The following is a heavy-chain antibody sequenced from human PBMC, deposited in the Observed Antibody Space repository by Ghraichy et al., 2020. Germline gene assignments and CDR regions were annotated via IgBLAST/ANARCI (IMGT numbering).Heavy chain of an antibody. Sequence: GGSLRLSCAASGFTFSSYTMHWVRQAPGKGLEWVAFISYDGNNKFYPDSVKGRFTISRDNSKNTLYLQVNSLRSEDTAVYYCARNDPSGIVGVVDYWGQGTLVTVSS. CDR3: ARNDPSGIVGVVDY. V-gene: IGHV3-30-3*01. D-gene: IGHD1-26*01. J-gene: IGHJ4*02. CDR1: GFTFSSYT. CDR2: ISYDGNNK.